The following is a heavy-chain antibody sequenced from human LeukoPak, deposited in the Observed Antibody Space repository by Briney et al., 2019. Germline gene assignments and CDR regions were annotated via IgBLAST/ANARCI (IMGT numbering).Heavy chain of an antibody. V-gene: IGHV1-2*02. J-gene: IGHJ4*02. CDR3: ARETYYYDSSGSPEIDY. CDR2: INPNSGGT. CDR1: GGTFSSYA. Sequence: ASVKVSCKASGGTFSSYAISWVRQAPGQGLEWMGWINPNSGGTNYAQKFQGRVTMTRDTSISTAYMELSRLRSDDTAVYYCARETYYYDSSGSPEIDYWGQGTLVTVSS. D-gene: IGHD3-22*01.